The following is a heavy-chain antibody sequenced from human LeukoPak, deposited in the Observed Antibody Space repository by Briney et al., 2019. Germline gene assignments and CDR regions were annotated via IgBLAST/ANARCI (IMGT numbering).Heavy chain of an antibody. Sequence: GGSLRLSCAASGFTFCNYWMSWVRQAPGKGLEWVANIKGDGSYKYYVDSVKGRFTISRDNAKSSVYLQMNTLRAEDTAVYYCATSADSSGNDWGQGTLVTVSS. CDR1: GFTFCNYW. CDR2: IKGDGSYK. CDR3: ATSADSSGND. D-gene: IGHD3-22*01. J-gene: IGHJ4*02. V-gene: IGHV3-7*03.